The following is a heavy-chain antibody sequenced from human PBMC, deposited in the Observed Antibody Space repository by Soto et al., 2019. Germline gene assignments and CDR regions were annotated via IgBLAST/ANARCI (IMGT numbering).Heavy chain of an antibody. CDR2: IYYSGST. V-gene: IGHV4-59*08. CDR1: GGSISSYY. CDR3: ARLERAYCSGGSCYSSWYYYYYMDV. D-gene: IGHD2-15*01. J-gene: IGHJ6*03. Sequence: SETLSLTCTVSGGSISSYYWSWIRQPPGKGLEWIGYIYYSGSTNYNPSLKSRVTISVDTSKNQFSLKLSSVTAADTAVYYCARLERAYCSGGSCYSSWYYYYYMDVWGKGTTVTVSS.